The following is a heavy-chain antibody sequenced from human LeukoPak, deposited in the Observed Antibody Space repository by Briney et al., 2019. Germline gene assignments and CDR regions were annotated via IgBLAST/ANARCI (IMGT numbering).Heavy chain of an antibody. CDR3: ARAAYSNTWPNWFDP. CDR1: GGSISSYY. Sequence: MSSETLSLTCTVSGGSISSYYWSWIRQPPGKGLEWIGYIYYSGSTNYNPSLKSRVTISVDTSKNQFSLRLISVTAADTAVYYCARAAYSNTWPNWFDPWGQGTLVTVSS. V-gene: IGHV4-59*08. J-gene: IGHJ5*02. CDR2: IYYSGST. D-gene: IGHD6-13*01.